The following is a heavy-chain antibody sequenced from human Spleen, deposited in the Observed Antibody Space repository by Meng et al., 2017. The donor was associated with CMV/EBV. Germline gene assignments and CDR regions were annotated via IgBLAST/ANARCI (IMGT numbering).Heavy chain of an antibody. D-gene: IGHD4-17*01. Sequence: KASGYTFTRYDINWVRQATGEGLEWMGWMNPSSGNTGYAQKFQGRVTMTRNTSISTAYMELSSLRSEDTAVYYCARHDYGDYEGLDYWGQGTLVTVSS. J-gene: IGHJ4*02. V-gene: IGHV1-8*01. CDR1: GYTFTRYD. CDR2: MNPSSGNT. CDR3: ARHDYGDYEGLDY.